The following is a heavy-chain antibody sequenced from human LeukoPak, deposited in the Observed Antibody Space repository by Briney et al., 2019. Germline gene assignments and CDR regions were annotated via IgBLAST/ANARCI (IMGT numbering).Heavy chain of an antibody. Sequence: GGSLRLSCAASGFTFSNTAMSWVRQAPGKGLEWVAVISYDGSNKYYADSVKGRFTISRDNSKNTLYPQMNSLRAEDTAVYYCAGDGGGSYYSYYYGMDVWGQGTTVTVSS. CDR3: AGDGGGSYYSYYYGMDV. D-gene: IGHD1-26*01. J-gene: IGHJ6*02. CDR1: GFTFSNTA. V-gene: IGHV3-30*04. CDR2: ISYDGSNK.